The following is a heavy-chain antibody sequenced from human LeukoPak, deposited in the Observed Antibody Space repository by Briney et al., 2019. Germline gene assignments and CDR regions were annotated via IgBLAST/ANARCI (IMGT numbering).Heavy chain of an antibody. J-gene: IGHJ5*02. CDR3: AKGSRIADRPTIWLDP. V-gene: IGHV3-23*01. CDR1: GFTFSNYA. Sequence: GGSLRLSCAASGFTFSNYAMSWVRQAPGKGLEWVSAIGVNTYYTDSVKGRFTISRDDSRKTVSLQMTSLRVEDTAVYYCAKGSRIADRPTIWLDPWGQGILVTVSS. D-gene: IGHD6-6*01. CDR2: IGVNT.